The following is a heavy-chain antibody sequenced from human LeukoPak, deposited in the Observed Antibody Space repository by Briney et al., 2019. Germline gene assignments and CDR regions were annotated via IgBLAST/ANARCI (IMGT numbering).Heavy chain of an antibody. V-gene: IGHV3-30*02. D-gene: IGHD4-23*01. Sequence: PGGSLRLSCAASGFTFSSYGMHWVRQAPGKGLEWVAFIRYDGSNKYYADSVKGRFTISRDNSKNTLYLQMNSLRAEDTAVYYCAKDSRRYGGNYYYYMDVWGKGTTVTVSS. CDR2: IRYDGSNK. CDR1: GFTFSSYG. J-gene: IGHJ6*03. CDR3: AKDSRRYGGNYYYYMDV.